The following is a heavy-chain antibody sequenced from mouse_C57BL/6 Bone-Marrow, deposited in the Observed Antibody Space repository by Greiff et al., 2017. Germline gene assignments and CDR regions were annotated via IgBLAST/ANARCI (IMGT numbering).Heavy chain of an antibody. CDR2: ISGGGGNT. J-gene: IGHJ4*01. V-gene: IGHV5-9*01. CDR3: ARHGVYYGYDVDAMDY. CDR1: GFTFSSYT. Sequence: EVKLVESGGGLVKPGGSLKLSCAASGFTFSSYTMSWVRQTPEKRLEWVATISGGGGNTYYPDSVKGRFTISRDNAKNTLYLQMSSLRSEDTALYYCARHGVYYGYDVDAMDYWGQGTSVTVSS. D-gene: IGHD2-2*01.